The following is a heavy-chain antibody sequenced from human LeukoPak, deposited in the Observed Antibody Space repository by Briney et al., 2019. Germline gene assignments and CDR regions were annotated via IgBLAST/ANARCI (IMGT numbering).Heavy chain of an antibody. CDR2: ISYDGSNK. D-gene: IGHD1-1*01. CDR1: GFTFSSYA. CDR3: ARVWGGTGTTPGLFDY. Sequence: GGSPRLSCAASGFTFSSYAMHWVRQAPGKGLEWVAVISYDGSNKYYADSVKGRFTISRDNSKNTLYLQMNSLRAEDTAVYYCARVWGGTGTTPGLFDYWGQGTLVTVSS. V-gene: IGHV3-30-3*01. J-gene: IGHJ4*02.